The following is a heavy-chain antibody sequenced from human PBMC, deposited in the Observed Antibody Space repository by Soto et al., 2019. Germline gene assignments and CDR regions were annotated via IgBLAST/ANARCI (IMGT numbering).Heavy chain of an antibody. CDR2: INHSGST. CDR1: GGSFSGYY. J-gene: IGHJ6*03. Sequence: QVQLQQWGAGLLKPSETLSLTCAVYGGSFSGYYWSWIRQPPGKGLEWIGEINHSGSTNYNPSLRSRFTIAVDTSKNQFSLKLSSVTAADTAVYYCARGLRGSGSYPTYYYYYMDVWGKGTTVTVSS. D-gene: IGHD3-10*01. CDR3: ARGLRGSGSYPTYYYYYMDV. V-gene: IGHV4-34*01.